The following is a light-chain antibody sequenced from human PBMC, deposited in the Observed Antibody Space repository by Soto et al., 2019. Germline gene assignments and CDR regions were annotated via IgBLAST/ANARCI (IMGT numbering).Light chain of an antibody. Sequence: QSVLPQPPSVSSAPGQKVTISCSGSSSNIGSYYVSWYQHLPGTAPQLLISDNNKRPSGIPDRFSGSKSGTSATLGITGLQTGDEDDYYCGTWDSSLSAVVFGGGTKLTVL. CDR2: DNN. CDR3: GTWDSSLSAVV. CDR1: SSNIGSYY. J-gene: IGLJ2*01. V-gene: IGLV1-51*01.